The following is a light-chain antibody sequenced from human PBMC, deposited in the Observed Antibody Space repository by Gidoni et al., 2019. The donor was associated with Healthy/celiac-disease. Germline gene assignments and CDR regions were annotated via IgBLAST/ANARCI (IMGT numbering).Light chain of an antibody. V-gene: IGKV2-28*01. CDR1: QSLLHSNGYNY. J-gene: IGKJ2*03. Sequence: DIVMTQSPLSLPVTPGEPASISCRSSQSLLHSNGYNYLDWYLQKPGQSPQLLIYLGSNRASGVPDRVSGSGSGTDFTLKISRVEAEDVGVYYCMQALQTPGFGQGTELEIK. CDR2: LGS. CDR3: MQALQTPG.